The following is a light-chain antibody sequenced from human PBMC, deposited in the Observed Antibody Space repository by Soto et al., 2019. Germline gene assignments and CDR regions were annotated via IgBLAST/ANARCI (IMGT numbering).Light chain of an antibody. CDR3: SSYTSGSTPV. J-gene: IGLJ2*01. CDR2: EVT. V-gene: IGLV2-14*01. CDR1: SNDFGGYDY. Sequence: QSALTQPASVSGSPGQSITISCSGTSNDFGGYDYVSWYQQHPGKAPKLIIYEVTNRPSGVSNRFSGSQSGNTASLTISGLRAEDEADYYCSSYTSGSTPVFGGGTKLTVL.